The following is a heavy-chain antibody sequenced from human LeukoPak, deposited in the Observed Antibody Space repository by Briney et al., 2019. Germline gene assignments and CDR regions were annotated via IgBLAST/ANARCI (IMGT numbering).Heavy chain of an antibody. Sequence: PSETLSLTCAVYGGSFSGDYLTWIRQPPGKGLEWIGEVNHSGSTNYNPSLKSRVTISVDTSKNQFSLKLNSVTAADTAVHYCATRSFRWRVYDYWGQGTPVTVPS. CDR3: ATRSFRWRVYDY. V-gene: IGHV4-34*01. J-gene: IGHJ4*02. D-gene: IGHD3-16*02. CDR2: VNHSGST. CDR1: GGSFSGDY.